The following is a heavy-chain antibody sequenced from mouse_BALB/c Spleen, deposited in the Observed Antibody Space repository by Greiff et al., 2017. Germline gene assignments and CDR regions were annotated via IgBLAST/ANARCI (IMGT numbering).Heavy chain of an antibody. CDR2: IRNKANGYTT. D-gene: IGHD1-1*01. CDR3: ARDPNYYGSSPWYFDV. Sequence: EVHLVESGGGLVQPGGSLRLSCATSGFTFTDYYMSWVRQPPGKALEWLGFIRNKANGYTTEYSASVKGRFTISRDNSQSILYLQMNTLRAEDSATYYCARDPNYYGSSPWYFDVWGAGTTVTVSS. V-gene: IGHV7-3*02. J-gene: IGHJ1*01. CDR1: GFTFTDYY.